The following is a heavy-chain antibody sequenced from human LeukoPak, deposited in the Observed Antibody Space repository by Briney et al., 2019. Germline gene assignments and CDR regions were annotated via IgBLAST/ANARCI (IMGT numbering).Heavy chain of an antibody. CDR2: IYGDGTT. CDR3: ARDRAGTQAWVEFDP. D-gene: IGHD3-10*01. Sequence: GGSLRHSCAASGFAVTNNYMNWLRQAPGRGLEWISVIYGDGTTYYADSVKGRFTISRDNSKNTLYLQMNSLRAEDTAFYYCARDRAGTQAWVEFDPWGQGTLVTVSS. CDR1: GFAVTNNY. V-gene: IGHV3-66*02. J-gene: IGHJ5*02.